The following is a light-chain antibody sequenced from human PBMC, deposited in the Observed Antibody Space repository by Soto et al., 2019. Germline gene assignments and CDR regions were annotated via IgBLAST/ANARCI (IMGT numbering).Light chain of an antibody. V-gene: IGKV3-20*01. J-gene: IGKJ1*01. CDR1: QSISSNY. Sequence: EIVLTQSPGTLSVSPGERATLSCRASQSISSNYLAWYQQKPGQAPSLLIYGASSRATGIPDRFSGSGSGTDFTVTISRLEPEDYAIYYCQQYGSWTFGQGTKVEIK. CDR2: GAS. CDR3: QQYGSWT.